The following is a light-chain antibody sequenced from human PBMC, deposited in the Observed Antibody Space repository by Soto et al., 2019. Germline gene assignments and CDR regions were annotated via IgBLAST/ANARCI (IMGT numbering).Light chain of an antibody. CDR1: SSDIGTYNY. V-gene: IGLV2-8*01. CDR2: EVS. Sequence: QSALTQPPSASGSPGQSVTISCTGTSSDIGTYNYVSWYQHHPGKAPKLIIYEVSKRPSGVPDRFSGSKSDNTASLTVSGLQADDGSTYYCTAYAGRFVVFGGGTKLTVL. CDR3: TAYAGRFVV. J-gene: IGLJ2*01.